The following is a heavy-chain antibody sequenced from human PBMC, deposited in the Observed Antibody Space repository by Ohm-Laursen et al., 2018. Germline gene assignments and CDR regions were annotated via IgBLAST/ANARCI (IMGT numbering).Heavy chain of an antibody. V-gene: IGHV3-15*01. J-gene: IGHJ2*01. CDR1: GFTFSNAW. D-gene: IGHD2-2*01. CDR2: IKRKTDGGTT. Sequence: GSLRLSCAASGFTFSNAWMSWVRQAPGKGLEWVGRIKRKTDGGTTEYAAPVKGRFTISRDDSKSTVYLQMNSLKTEDAAVYYCTTVLYCSSTSCPEYFDLWGRGTLVTVSS. CDR3: TTVLYCSSTSCPEYFDL.